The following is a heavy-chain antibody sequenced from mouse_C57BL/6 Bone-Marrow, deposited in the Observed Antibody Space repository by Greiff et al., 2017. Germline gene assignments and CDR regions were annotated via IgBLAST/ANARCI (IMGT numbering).Heavy chain of an antibody. CDR2: ISSGSSTI. D-gene: IGHD1-1*01. V-gene: IGHV5-17*01. CDR1: GFTFSDYG. J-gene: IGHJ3*01. CDR3: ARHGSSPFAY. Sequence: RVESGGGLVKPGGSLKLSCAASGFTFSDYGMHWVRQAPEKGLEWVAYISSGSSTIYYADTVKGRFTISRDNAKNTLFLQMTSLRSEDTAMYYCARHGSSPFAYWGQGTLVTVSA.